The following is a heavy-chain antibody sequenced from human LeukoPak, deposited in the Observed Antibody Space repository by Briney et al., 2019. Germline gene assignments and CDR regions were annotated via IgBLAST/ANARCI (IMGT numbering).Heavy chain of an antibody. J-gene: IGHJ5*02. CDR2: ISSSSRYI. V-gene: IGHV3-21*01. CDR3: ARGSEYCSGGTCYLNWFDP. CDR1: GFTFSSYT. D-gene: IGHD2-15*01. Sequence: GGSLRLSCAASGFTFSSYTMNWVRQAPGKGLEWVSSISSSSRYIYYADSVRSQFTISRDNAKNSLYLQMNSLRAEDTAVYYCARGSEYCSGGTCYLNWFDPWGQGTLVTVSS.